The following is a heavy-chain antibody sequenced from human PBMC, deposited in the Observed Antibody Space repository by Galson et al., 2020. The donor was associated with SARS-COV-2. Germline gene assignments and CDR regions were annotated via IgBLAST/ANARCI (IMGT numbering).Heavy chain of an antibody. Sequence: GESLKISCVASRPMFGSFAMHWVRQVPGKGLEWVAIISFDAKNKYYVDSVKGRFTISRDNSKSTLYLQMDSLRPEDTGIYYCARDPAWVGYFDYRGQGTVVTVSS. D-gene: IGHD2-2*01. CDR3: ARDPAWVGYFDY. V-gene: IGHV3-30*03. J-gene: IGHJ4*02. CDR1: RPMFGSFA. CDR2: ISFDAKNK.